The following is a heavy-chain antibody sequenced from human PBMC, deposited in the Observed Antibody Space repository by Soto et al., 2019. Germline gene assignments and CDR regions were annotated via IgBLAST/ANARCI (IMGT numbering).Heavy chain of an antibody. J-gene: IGHJ4*02. V-gene: IGHV1-18*01. D-gene: IGHD1-26*01. CDR2: ISAYSGNT. Sequence: ASVKVSCKASGYTFRSYGISWVRQAPGQGLQWMGWISAYSGNTDYAQRFQGRVTMTTDTSTSTAYMELRSLRYDDTAVYYCARNPSGSNFVYWGQGTLVTVSS. CDR3: ARNPSGSNFVY. CDR1: GYTFRSYG.